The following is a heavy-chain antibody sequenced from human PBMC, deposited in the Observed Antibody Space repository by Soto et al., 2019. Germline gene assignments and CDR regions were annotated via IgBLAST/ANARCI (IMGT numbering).Heavy chain of an antibody. V-gene: IGHV3-15*01. Sequence: GGSLRLSCVASGFNLSHPWMTWVRQAAGKGLEWVGRIKSKTDGGTADYAAPVKGRATISRDDSKKTFYLQMNSLKTEDTAVYYCTTGIYYDILTGYHNVDYWGQGALVTVSS. D-gene: IGHD3-9*01. CDR3: TTGIYYDILTGYHNVDY. CDR2: IKSKTDGGTA. J-gene: IGHJ4*02. CDR1: GFNLSHPW.